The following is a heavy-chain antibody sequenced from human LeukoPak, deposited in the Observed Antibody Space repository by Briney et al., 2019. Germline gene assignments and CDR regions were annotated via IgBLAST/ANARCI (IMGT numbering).Heavy chain of an antibody. CDR3: ARGIAWSGYYTPSGSNNWFDP. V-gene: IGHV1-46*01. J-gene: IGHJ5*02. CDR2: INPSGGST. CDR1: GYTFTSYY. Sequence: ASVKVSCKASGYTFTSYYMHWVRQAPGQGLEWMGIINPSGGSTSYAQKFQGRVTMTRDMSTSTVYMELSSLRSEDTAVYYCARGIAWSGYYTPSGSNNWFDPWGQGTLVIVSS. D-gene: IGHD3-3*01.